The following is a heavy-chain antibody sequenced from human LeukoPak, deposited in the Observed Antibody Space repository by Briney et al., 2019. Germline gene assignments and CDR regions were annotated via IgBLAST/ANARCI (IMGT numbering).Heavy chain of an antibody. Sequence: SETLSLTCTVSGGSISSSSYYWGWIRQPPGKGLEWIGSIYYSGSTYYNPSLKSRVTISVDTSKNQFSLKLSSVTAADTAVYYCARKRETVAVSMADYWGQGTLVTVSS. CDR1: GGSISSSSYY. CDR3: ARKRETVAVSMADY. CDR2: IYYSGST. J-gene: IGHJ4*02. D-gene: IGHD6-19*01. V-gene: IGHV4-39*01.